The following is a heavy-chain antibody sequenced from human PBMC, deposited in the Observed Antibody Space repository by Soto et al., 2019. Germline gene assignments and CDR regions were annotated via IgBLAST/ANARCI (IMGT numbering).Heavy chain of an antibody. CDR3: ARDEGYIVVVPCGMDV. V-gene: IGHV3-33*01. D-gene: IGHD2-2*01. Sequence: QVQLVESGGGVVQPGRSLRLSCAASGFTFSSYGMHWVRQAPGKGLEWVAGIWYDGSNKYYADSVKGRFTISRDNSKNTLYLQMNSLRAEDKAVYYCARDEGYIVVVPCGMDVWGQGTTVTVSS. CDR1: GFTFSSYG. CDR2: IWYDGSNK. J-gene: IGHJ6*02.